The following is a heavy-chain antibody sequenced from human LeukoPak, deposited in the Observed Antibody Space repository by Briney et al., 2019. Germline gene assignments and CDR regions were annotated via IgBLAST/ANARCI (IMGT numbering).Heavy chain of an antibody. V-gene: IGHV3-30*03. CDR1: GFTFSSYG. CDR2: ISYDGSNK. J-gene: IGHJ4*02. Sequence: GRSLRLSCAASGFTFSSYGMHWVRQAPGKGLEWVAVISYDGSNKYYADSVKGRFTISRDNSKNTLYLQMNSLRAEDTAVYYCAREGGMDYDSSGYYPRAEFDYWGQGTLVTVSS. D-gene: IGHD3-22*01. CDR3: AREGGMDYDSSGYYPRAEFDY.